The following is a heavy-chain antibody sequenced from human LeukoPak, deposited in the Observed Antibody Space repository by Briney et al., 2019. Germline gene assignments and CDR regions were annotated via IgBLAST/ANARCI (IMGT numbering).Heavy chain of an antibody. J-gene: IGHJ4*02. Sequence: GGSLRLSCAASGFTVSSNYMSWVRQAPGKGLQWVSAISVGGGTTYHADSVKGRFIISRDNSENTLYLQMNSLRAEDTAIYYCVRTSNEYCLDENCYRGYFDHWGQGAPVTVSS. V-gene: IGHV3-53*01. D-gene: IGHD2/OR15-2a*01. CDR3: VRTSNEYCLDENCYRGYFDH. CDR2: ISVGGGTT. CDR1: GFTVSSNY.